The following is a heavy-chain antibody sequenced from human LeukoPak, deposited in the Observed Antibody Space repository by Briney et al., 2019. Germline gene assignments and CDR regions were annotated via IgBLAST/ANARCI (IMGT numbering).Heavy chain of an antibody. CDR1: GYSITTGYY. D-gene: IGHD6-19*01. Sequence: SETLSLTCTVSGYSITTGYYWGWFRQPPGKGLEWIGSIYHTGGTYYNPSLKSRVTISLDTSKNHFSLKLNSVTAADTAVYYCAREGTSGWFLGFWGQGTLVTVSS. CDR2: IYHTGGT. CDR3: AREGTSGWFLGF. J-gene: IGHJ4*02. V-gene: IGHV4-38-2*02.